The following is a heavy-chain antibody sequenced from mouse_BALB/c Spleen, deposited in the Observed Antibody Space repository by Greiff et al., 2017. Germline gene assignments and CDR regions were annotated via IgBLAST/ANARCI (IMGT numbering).Heavy chain of an antibody. CDR2: ISSGGSYT. D-gene: IGHD1-1*01. CDR3: AGHLTGSSYFDY. J-gene: IGHJ2*01. CDR1: GFTFSSYG. Sequence: DVMLVESGGDLVKPGGSLKLSCAASGFTFSSYGMSWVRQTPDKRLEWVATISSGGSYTYYPDSVKGRFTISRDNAKNTLYLQMSSLKSEDTAMYYCAGHLTGSSYFDYWGQGTTLTVSS. V-gene: IGHV5-6*02.